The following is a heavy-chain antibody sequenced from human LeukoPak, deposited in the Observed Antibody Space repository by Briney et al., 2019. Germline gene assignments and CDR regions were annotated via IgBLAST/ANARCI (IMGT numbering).Heavy chain of an antibody. Sequence: GGSLRLSCAGSGFTFSTYWLSWVRQAPGKGLEWVANIKEDGSEKYYVDSVKGQFTISRDSAKNSLYLQMNSLRAEDTAVYYCARQGTSHFDYWGQGTLVTVSS. V-gene: IGHV3-7*01. CDR1: GFTFSTYW. CDR2: IKEDGSEK. J-gene: IGHJ4*02. CDR3: ARQGTSHFDY.